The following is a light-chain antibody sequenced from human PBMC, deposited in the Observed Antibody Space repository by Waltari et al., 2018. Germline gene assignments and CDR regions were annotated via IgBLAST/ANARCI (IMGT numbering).Light chain of an antibody. V-gene: IGLV2-11*01. Sequence: QSALTQPRSVSGSPGQSATISCTGTSSDVGANNFVSWYPHHPDKAPKPIIYDINKRPSGVPDRFSGSKSGNTASLTISGLQAEDEADYYCCSCVGRNIYWVFGGGTKLTVL. CDR1: SSDVGANNF. CDR3: CSCVGRNIYWV. CDR2: DIN. J-gene: IGLJ3*02.